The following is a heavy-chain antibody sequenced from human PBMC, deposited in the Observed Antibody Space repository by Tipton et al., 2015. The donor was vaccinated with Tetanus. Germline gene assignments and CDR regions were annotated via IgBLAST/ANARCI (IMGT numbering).Heavy chain of an antibody. Sequence: QVQLVQSGAEVKKPGASVKVSCKASGYTFTNYGISWVRQAPGQGLEWMGWINPNSGGTNYAQKFQGRVTMTRDTSISTAYMELSRLRSDDTAVYYCAREAMAAAGTGDYWGQGTLVTVSS. CDR2: INPNSGGT. V-gene: IGHV1-2*02. J-gene: IGHJ4*02. D-gene: IGHD6-13*01. CDR1: GYTFTNYG. CDR3: AREAMAAAGTGDY.